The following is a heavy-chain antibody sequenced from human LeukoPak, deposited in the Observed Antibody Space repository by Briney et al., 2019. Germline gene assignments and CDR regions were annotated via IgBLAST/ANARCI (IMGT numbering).Heavy chain of an antibody. D-gene: IGHD3-10*01. V-gene: IGHV3-15*01. Sequence: GGSLRLSCAASGFTFNNAWMSWVRLAPGKGLEWVGRIKNEDDGGTTDYAAPVKGRFTISRDDSKNMLYLQMNSLKTEHTAVYYCTTSGTPFQYWGQGTLVTASS. CDR3: TTSGTPFQY. CDR1: GFTFNNAW. CDR2: IKNEDDGGTT. J-gene: IGHJ4*02.